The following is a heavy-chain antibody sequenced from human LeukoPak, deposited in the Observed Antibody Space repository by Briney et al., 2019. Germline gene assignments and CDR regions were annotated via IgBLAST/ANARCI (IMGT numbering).Heavy chain of an antibody. CDR3: ARDKEYCSSTSCYLSGWFDP. V-gene: IGHV3-33*01. CDR2: IWYDGSNK. J-gene: IGHJ5*02. CDR1: GFTFSSYG. D-gene: IGHD2-2*01. Sequence: GRSPRLSCAASGFTFSSYGMHWVRQAPGKGLEWVAVIWYDGSNKYYADSVKGRFTISRDNSKNTLYLQMNSLRAEDTAVYYCARDKEYCSSTSCYLSGWFDPWGQGTLVTVSS.